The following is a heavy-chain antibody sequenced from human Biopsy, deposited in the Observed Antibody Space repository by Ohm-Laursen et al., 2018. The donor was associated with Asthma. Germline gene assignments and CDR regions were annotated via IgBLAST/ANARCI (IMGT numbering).Heavy chain of an antibody. CDR3: ARGGSRDLWGTYRYPWDY. V-gene: IGHV3-11*06. CDR1: GFSLSDYY. CDR2: ISWSSSYT. Sequence: GSLRLSCAASGFSLSDYYMSWIRQAPGKGLEWVSYISWSSSYTNYADSVKGRFTISRDNAKNSLFLQTNSLRAEDTAVYYCARGGSRDLWGTYRYPWDYWGQGTLVTVSS. J-gene: IGHJ4*02. D-gene: IGHD3-16*02.